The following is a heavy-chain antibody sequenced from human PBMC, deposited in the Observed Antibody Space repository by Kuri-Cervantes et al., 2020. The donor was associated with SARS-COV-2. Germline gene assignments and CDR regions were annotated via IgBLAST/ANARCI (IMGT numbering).Heavy chain of an antibody. CDR2: NYYGEST. Sequence: SETLSLTXTVSGGSISSYYWSWIRQPPGKGLEWIVYNYYGESTHDNPFLRSRVTISVDTSKNQFSLKLSAVTAADTAVYYCARDVQGYSYGSGYYYYGMDVWGQGTTVTVSS. J-gene: IGHJ6*02. CDR3: ARDVQGYSYGSGYYYYGMDV. D-gene: IGHD5-18*01. CDR1: GGSISSYY. V-gene: IGHV4-59*01.